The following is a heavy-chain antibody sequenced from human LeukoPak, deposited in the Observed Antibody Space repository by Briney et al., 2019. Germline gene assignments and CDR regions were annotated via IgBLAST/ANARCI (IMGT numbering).Heavy chain of an antibody. CDR3: ARVGGITMIVVLITDAFDI. CDR2: IYISGSGST. V-gene: IGHV4-4*07. CDR1: GGSISSYY. D-gene: IGHD3-22*01. Sequence: SETLSLTCTVSGGSISSYYWSWIRQPAGKGLEWIGRIYISGSGSTNYNPSLKSRVTMSVDTSKNQFSLKLSSVTAADTAVYYCARVGGITMIVVLITDAFDIWGQGTMVTVSS. J-gene: IGHJ3*02.